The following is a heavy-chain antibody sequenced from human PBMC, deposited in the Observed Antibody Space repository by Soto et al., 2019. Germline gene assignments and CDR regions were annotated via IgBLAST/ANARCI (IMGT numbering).Heavy chain of an antibody. CDR3: ARGRISLLYYYYAMDG. V-gene: IGHV5-10-1*01. D-gene: IGHD2-15*01. Sequence: AGASLKISCKCSGYSFTSYWISWVRQMPGKGLEWMGRIDPSDSYTNYSPSFQGHVTISADKSISTAYLQWSSLKASDTAMYYCARGRISLLYYYYAMDGWGQGTTVTVSS. J-gene: IGHJ6*02. CDR1: GYSFTSYW. CDR2: IDPSDSYT.